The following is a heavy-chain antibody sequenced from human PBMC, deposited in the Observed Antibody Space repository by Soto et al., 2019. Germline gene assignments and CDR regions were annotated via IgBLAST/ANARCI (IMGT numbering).Heavy chain of an antibody. D-gene: IGHD3-3*01. Sequence: PGGTLRLSCPATGFTFSSYAMSWVRQAPGKGLEWVSAISGSGGSTYYADSVKGRFTISRDNSKNTLYLQMNSLRAEDTAVYYCAKARAQYYDFWSGYPVDYWGQGT. CDR1: GFTFSSYA. V-gene: IGHV3-23*01. J-gene: IGHJ4*02. CDR3: AKARAQYYDFWSGYPVDY. CDR2: ISGSGGST.